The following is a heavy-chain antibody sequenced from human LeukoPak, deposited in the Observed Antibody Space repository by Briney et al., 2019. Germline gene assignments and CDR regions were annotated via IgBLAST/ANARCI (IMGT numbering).Heavy chain of an antibody. V-gene: IGHV3-33*01. CDR2: IWYDGSNK. D-gene: IGHD2-2*01. J-gene: IGHJ4*02. CDR3: ARWGPEECSTTRCLNIDY. Sequence: QPGGSLRLSCETSGFSFSSYGMHWVRQAPGKGLEWVAVIWYDGSNKYYADSVKGRFTISRDNSKNTLYLQMNSLRAEDTAVYYCARWGPEECSTTRCLNIDYWGQGTLVAVSS. CDR1: GFSFSSYG.